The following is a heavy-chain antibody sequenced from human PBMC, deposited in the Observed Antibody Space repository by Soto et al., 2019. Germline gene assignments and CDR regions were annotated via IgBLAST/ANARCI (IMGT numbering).Heavy chain of an antibody. CDR3: TRHHYEVVLRLDPQYYDFWSGYYESWFDP. CDR1: GFTFGDYA. Sequence: GSLRLSCTASGFTFGDYAMSWFRQAPGKGLEWVGFIRSKAYGGTTEYAASVKGRFTISRDDSKSIAYLQMNSLKTEDTAVYYCTRHHYEVVLRLDPQYYDFWSGYYESWFDPWGQGTLVTVSS. CDR2: IRSKAYGGTT. V-gene: IGHV3-49*03. D-gene: IGHD3-3*01. J-gene: IGHJ5*02.